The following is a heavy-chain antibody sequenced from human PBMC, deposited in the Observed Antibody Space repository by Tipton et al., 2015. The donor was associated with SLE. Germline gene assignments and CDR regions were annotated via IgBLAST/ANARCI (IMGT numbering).Heavy chain of an antibody. CDR1: GGSISSYY. V-gene: IGHV4-59*01. Sequence: LRLSCTVSGGSISSYYWSWIRQPPGKGLEWIGYIYYSGSTNYDPSLKSRVTISVDTSKNQFSLKLSSVTAADTAVYYCASGYLYYFDYWGQGTLVTVSS. CDR2: IYYSGST. J-gene: IGHJ4*02. D-gene: IGHD6-13*01. CDR3: ASGYLYYFDY.